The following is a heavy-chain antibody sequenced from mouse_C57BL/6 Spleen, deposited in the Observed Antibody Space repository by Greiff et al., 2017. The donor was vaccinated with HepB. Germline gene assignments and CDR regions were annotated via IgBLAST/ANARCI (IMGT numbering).Heavy chain of an antibody. J-gene: IGHJ4*01. CDR2: ISSGGDYI. Sequence: EVQRVESGEGLVKPGGSLKLSCAASGFTFSSYAMSWVRQTPEKRLEWVAYISSGGDYIYYADTVKGRFTISRDNARNTLYLQMSSLKSEDTAMYYCTRGELGYAMDYWGQGTSVTVSS. D-gene: IGHD3-1*01. CDR1: GFTFSSYA. V-gene: IGHV5-9-1*02. CDR3: TRGELGYAMDY.